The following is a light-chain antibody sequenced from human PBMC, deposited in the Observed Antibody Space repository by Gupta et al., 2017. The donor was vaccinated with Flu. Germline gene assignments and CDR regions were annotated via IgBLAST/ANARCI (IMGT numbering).Light chain of an antibody. CDR3: CEYAGTRAMV. J-gene: IGLJ2*01. Sequence: SITISCTGTSSDVGNYKFVSWYQQHPGQVPKLIRYGGNQRPAGVSSRFSGSKSGNTASLTISGLQAEDEADYHCCEYAGTRAMVFGGGTKVTVL. CDR1: SSDVGNYKF. V-gene: IGLV2-23*01. CDR2: GGN.